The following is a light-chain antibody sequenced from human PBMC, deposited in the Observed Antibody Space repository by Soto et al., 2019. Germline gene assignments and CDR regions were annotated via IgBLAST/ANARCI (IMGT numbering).Light chain of an antibody. CDR1: QSISSW. J-gene: IGKJ5*01. CDR2: DAS. Sequence: DIQMTQSPSTLSASVGDRVTITCRASQSISSWLAWYQQKPGKAPKLLIYDASSLESGVPSRFSGSGSGTEFTLTISSLQPDDFATYYCQQYNSYTITFSQGTRLESK. V-gene: IGKV1-5*01. CDR3: QQYNSYTIT.